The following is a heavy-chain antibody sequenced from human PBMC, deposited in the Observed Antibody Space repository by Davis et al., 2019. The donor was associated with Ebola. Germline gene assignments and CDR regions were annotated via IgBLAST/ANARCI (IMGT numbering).Heavy chain of an antibody. CDR2: ISSTSYFI. CDR3: ARGGLYDSSGYSHAAFDV. J-gene: IGHJ3*01. Sequence: GGSLRLSCAASGFAISTYSVNWVRQAPGKGLEWVSSISSTSYFIYYADSRKGRFTISRNNAKNSLYLQMNSLRAEDTAVYYCARGGLYDSSGYSHAAFDVWCRGTMVTVSS. CDR1: GFAISTYS. D-gene: IGHD3-22*01. V-gene: IGHV3-21*01.